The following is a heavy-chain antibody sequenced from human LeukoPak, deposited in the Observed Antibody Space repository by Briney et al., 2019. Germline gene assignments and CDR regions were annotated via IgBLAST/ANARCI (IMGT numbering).Heavy chain of an antibody. J-gene: IGHJ4*02. CDR1: GGTFSSYA. V-gene: IGHV1-69*13. D-gene: IGHD2-15*01. CDR3: ARDQCSGGSCRYRLPY. Sequence: SVKVSCKASGGTFSSYAISWVRQAPGQGLEWMGGIIPIFGTANYAQKFQGRVTITADESTSTAYMELSSLRSDDTAVYYCARDQCSGGSCRYRLPYWGQGTLVTVSS. CDR2: IIPIFGTA.